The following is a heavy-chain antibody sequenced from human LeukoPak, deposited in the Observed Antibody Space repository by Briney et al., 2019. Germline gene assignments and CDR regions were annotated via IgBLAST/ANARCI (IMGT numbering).Heavy chain of an antibody. V-gene: IGHV1-46*01. D-gene: IGHD3-3*01. CDR2: INPSGGST. CDR3: ARDRIDDFWSHLFDY. J-gene: IGHJ4*02. Sequence: APVKVSCKASGYTFTSYYMHWVRQAPGQGLEWMGIINPSGGSTSYAQKFQGRVTMTRDTSTSTVYMELSSLRSEDTAVYYCARDRIDDFWSHLFDYWGQGTLVTVSS. CDR1: GYTFTSYY.